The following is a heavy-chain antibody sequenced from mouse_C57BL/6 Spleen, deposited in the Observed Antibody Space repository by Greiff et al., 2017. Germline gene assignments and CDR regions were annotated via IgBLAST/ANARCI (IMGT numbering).Heavy chain of an antibody. CDR1: GYTFTSYW. J-gene: IGHJ3*01. CDR3: AREDGYPFAY. CDR2: IHPNSGST. D-gene: IGHD2-3*01. V-gene: IGHV1-64*01. Sequence: QVQLQQPGAELVKPGASVKLSCKASGYTFTSYWMHWVKQRPGQGLEWIGMIHPNSGSTNYNEKFKSKATLTVDKSSSTAYMQLSSLTSEDSAVYYCAREDGYPFAYWGQGTLVTVSA.